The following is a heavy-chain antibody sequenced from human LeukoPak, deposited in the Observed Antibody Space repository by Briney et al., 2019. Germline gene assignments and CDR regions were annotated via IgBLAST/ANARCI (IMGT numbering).Heavy chain of an antibody. Sequence: GGSLRLSCAASGFTFSSYGMHWVRQAPGKGLEWAAVIWYDGSNTHYVDSVKGRFTISRDNSKNTLYLQMNSLRAEDTAVYYCARVKYCSSSSCYSTFDYWGQGTLVTVSS. CDR2: IWYDGSNT. V-gene: IGHV3-33*01. CDR3: ARVKYCSSSSCYSTFDY. J-gene: IGHJ4*02. CDR1: GFTFSSYG. D-gene: IGHD2-2*01.